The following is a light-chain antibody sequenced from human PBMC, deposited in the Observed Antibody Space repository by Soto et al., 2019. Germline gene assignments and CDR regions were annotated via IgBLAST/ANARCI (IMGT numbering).Light chain of an antibody. V-gene: IGLV1-40*01. J-gene: IGLJ3*02. CDR2: GNI. CDR1: SSNFGAGYD. CDR3: QSYDSSLSVV. Sequence: QSVLTQPPSVSGAPGQRVTISCTGSSSNFGAGYDVHWYQQLPGTAPKLLIYGNINRPSGVPDRFSGSKSGTSASLAITGLQAGDEADYYCQSYDSSLSVVFGGGTKLTVL.